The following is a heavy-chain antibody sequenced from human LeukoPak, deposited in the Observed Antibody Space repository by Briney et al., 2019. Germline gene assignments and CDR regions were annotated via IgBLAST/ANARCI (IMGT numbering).Heavy chain of an antibody. J-gene: IGHJ4*02. CDR1: DDSFSSHY. CDR2: ISYIGST. Sequence: SETLSLTCAVSDDSFSSHYWTWIRQPPGKGLEWIGYISYIGSTNYNPSPKSRVTISIDTSKNQFSLKLSSVTAADTAVYYCARDLVTVTKGFDIWGQGTLVTVSS. D-gene: IGHD4-17*01. V-gene: IGHV4-59*11. CDR3: ARDLVTVTKGFDI.